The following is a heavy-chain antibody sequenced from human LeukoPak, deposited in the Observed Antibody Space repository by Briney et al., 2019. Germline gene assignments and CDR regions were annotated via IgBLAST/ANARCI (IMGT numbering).Heavy chain of an antibody. Sequence: PGGSLRLSCAASGFTFSDYYMSWIRQAPGKGLEWVSYISSSGSTIYYADSVKGRFTISRDNAKNSLYLQMNSLRAEDTAVYYCARDLGDYDFWSGYGIWFDPWGQGTLVTVSS. CDR3: ARDLGDYDFWSGYGIWFDP. D-gene: IGHD3-3*01. CDR2: ISSSGSTI. J-gene: IGHJ5*02. V-gene: IGHV3-11*04. CDR1: GFTFSDYY.